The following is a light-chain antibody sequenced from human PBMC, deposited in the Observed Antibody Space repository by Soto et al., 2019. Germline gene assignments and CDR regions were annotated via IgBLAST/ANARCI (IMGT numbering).Light chain of an antibody. CDR1: SSDIGGYKY. J-gene: IGLJ1*01. CDR2: DVS. CDR3: SSHTTTGTLQV. V-gene: IGLV2-14*01. Sequence: QSVLTQPASVSGSPGQSITISCTGTSSDIGGYKYVSWYQQNPDKAPKLMIYDVSYRPSGVSDRFSGSKSGYRASLTISGLQAEDEADYYCSSHTTTGTLQVFGTGTKVTVL.